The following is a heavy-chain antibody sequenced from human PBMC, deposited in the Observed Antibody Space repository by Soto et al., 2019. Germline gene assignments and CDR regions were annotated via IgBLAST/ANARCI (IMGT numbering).Heavy chain of an antibody. J-gene: IGHJ3*02. D-gene: IGHD3-10*01. Sequence: PGESLKISCKGSGYSFTSYWIGWARQMPGKGLEWMGIIYPGDSDTRYSPSFQGQVTISADKSISTAYLQWSSLKASDTAMYYCARRGDITMVRGALPGLDIWGQGTMVTVSS. CDR1: GYSFTSYW. CDR3: ARRGDITMVRGALPGLDI. V-gene: IGHV5-51*01. CDR2: IYPGDSDT.